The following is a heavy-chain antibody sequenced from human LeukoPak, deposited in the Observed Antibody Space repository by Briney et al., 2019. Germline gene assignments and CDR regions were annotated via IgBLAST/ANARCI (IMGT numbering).Heavy chain of an antibody. D-gene: IGHD3-16*01. CDR3: AGGVLHGGGNWFDP. V-gene: IGHV1-2*06. J-gene: IGHJ5*02. CDR1: GYTFTGYY. CDR2: INPNSGGT. Sequence: ASVKVSCKTSGYTFTGYYMHWLRQAPGQGLEWMGRINPNSGGTYCAQKFRSRVTMTRDTSISTAYMELASLISDDTAVYYCAGGVLHGGGNWFDPWGQGTLVTVSS.